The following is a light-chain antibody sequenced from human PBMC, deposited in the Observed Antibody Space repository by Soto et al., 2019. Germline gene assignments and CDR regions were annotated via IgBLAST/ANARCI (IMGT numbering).Light chain of an antibody. CDR1: SSDVGAYNY. V-gene: IGLV2-14*01. J-gene: IGLJ3*02. CDR3: CSYTTTTPWV. Sequence: QSALTQPASVSGSPGQSITISCTGTSSDVGAYNYVSWYQQHPGRAPKLTIYEVSYRPSGVSDRFSGSKSGNTASLTISGLQAEDEADYYCCSYTTTTPWVFGGGTQLTVL. CDR2: EVS.